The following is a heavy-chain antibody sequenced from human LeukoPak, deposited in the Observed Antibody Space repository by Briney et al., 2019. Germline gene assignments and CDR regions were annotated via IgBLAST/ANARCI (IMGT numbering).Heavy chain of an antibody. V-gene: IGHV3-23*01. D-gene: IGHD4-17*01. CDR3: VTLTTVTNPLDY. J-gene: IGHJ4*02. Sequence: GGSLRLSCAASEFTFSSYGMSWVRQAPGKGLQWVSGISASGINTYYADSVKGRFTISRDNSKNTLYLQMNSLRAEDTAVYYCVTLTTVTNPLDYWGQGTLVTVSS. CDR2: ISASGINT. CDR1: EFTFSSYG.